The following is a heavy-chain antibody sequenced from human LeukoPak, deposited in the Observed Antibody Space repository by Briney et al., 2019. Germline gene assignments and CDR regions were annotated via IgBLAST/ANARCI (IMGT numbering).Heavy chain of an antibody. CDR2: ISGSAGST. CDR3: AKGAYGGNPIHFDY. Sequence: GGSLRLSCEASGFTFSSYAMSWVRQAPGEGLEWVSSISGSAGSTYYADSVKGRFTISRDNSKNTLYLQMNSLRAEDTAVYYCAKGAYGGNPIHFDYWGQGTLVTVSS. V-gene: IGHV3-23*01. J-gene: IGHJ4*02. D-gene: IGHD4-23*01. CDR1: GFTFSSYA.